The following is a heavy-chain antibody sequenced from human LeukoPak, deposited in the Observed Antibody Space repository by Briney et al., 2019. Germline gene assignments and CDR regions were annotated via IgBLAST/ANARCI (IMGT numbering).Heavy chain of an antibody. D-gene: IGHD1-26*01. CDR3: ARDPFEL. CDR2: ITQGGTDK. CDR1: GFPLSNHW. V-gene: IGHV3-7*01. J-gene: IGHJ4*02. Sequence: GGSLRLSCAASGFPLSNHWMTWVRQAPGKGLEWVATITQGGTDKFYVNSVKGRFTISGDNAKNSLYLQMNSLRAEDTAVYYCARDPFELWGQGTLVTVSS.